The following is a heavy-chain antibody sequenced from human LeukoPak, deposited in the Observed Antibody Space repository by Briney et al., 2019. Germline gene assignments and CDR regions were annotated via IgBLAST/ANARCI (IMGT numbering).Heavy chain of an antibody. V-gene: IGHV4-61*01. CDR3: TRSTHLEAFDI. J-gene: IGHJ3*02. D-gene: IGHD3-3*02. Sequence: PSETLSLTCTVSGGSVSSGTYYWSWIRQPPGKGLEWIGYIYYSGSTNYNPSLKSRVTISVDTSKNQCSLKLSSVTTADTAVYYCTRSTHLEAFDIWGQGTMVTVSS. CDR2: IYYSGST. CDR1: GGSVSSGTYY.